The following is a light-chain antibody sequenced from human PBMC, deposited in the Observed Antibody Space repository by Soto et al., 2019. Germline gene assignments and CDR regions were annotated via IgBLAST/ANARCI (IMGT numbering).Light chain of an antibody. J-gene: IGKJ4*01. V-gene: IGKV3-11*01. Sequence: EIVLTQSPATLSLSPGEGATLSCRASQSVNIYLAWYQQKPGQAPRLLIYDASNRATGIPARFSGSGSGTDFTLTISSLEPEDFAVYYCQQRTNWPFTFGGGTKVDIK. CDR2: DAS. CDR3: QQRTNWPFT. CDR1: QSVNIY.